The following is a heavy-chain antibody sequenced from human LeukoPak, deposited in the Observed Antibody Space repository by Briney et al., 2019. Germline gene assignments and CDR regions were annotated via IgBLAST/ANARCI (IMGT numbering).Heavy chain of an antibody. V-gene: IGHV3-48*03. CDR1: GFIFSSYE. J-gene: IGHJ4*02. D-gene: IGHD1-26*01. CDR3: ARDNYSGSRYFDH. Sequence: GGSLRLSCAASGFIFSSYEMSWVRQAPGKGLDWVSYISSSGRTMYYADSVKGRFTVSRDNAKNSLYLQMNSLRAEDTAIYYCARDNYSGSRYFDHWGQGTLVTVSS. CDR2: ISSSGRTM.